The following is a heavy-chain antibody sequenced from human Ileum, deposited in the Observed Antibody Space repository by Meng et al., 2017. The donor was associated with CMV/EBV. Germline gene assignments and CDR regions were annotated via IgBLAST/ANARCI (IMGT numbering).Heavy chain of an antibody. D-gene: IGHD3-22*01. CDR3: ARDGLNERYFDY. J-gene: IGHJ4*02. V-gene: IGHV7-4-1*02. Sequence: SCKASGYTFTKHNLIWVRQAPGQGPEWMGWINTNTGNPTYARDFTGRFVFPLDTSVSTAYLQISSLKAEDTAVYYCARDGLNERYFDYCGQGTLVTV. CDR2: INTNTGNP. CDR1: GYTFTKHN.